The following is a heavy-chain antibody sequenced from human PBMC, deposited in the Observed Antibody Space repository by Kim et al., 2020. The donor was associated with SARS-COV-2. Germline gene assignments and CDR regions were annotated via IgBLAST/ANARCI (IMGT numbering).Heavy chain of an antibody. J-gene: IGHJ5*02. CDR3: AGRHSSSWHWIDP. CDR1: GGSISSYY. Sequence: SETLSLTCTVSGGSISSYYWSWIRQPPGKGLEWIGYIYYSGSTNYNPSLKSRVTISVDTSKNQFSLKLSSVTAADTAVYYCAGRHSSSWHWIDPWGQGTL. CDR2: IYYSGST. V-gene: IGHV4-59*08. D-gene: IGHD6-13*01.